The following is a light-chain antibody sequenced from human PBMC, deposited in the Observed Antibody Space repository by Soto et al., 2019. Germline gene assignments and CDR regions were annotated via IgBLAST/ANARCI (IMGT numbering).Light chain of an antibody. CDR2: GND. V-gene: IGLV1-44*01. CDR3: SSFAANDNVV. J-gene: IGLJ3*02. Sequence: QLVLTQPPSASGTPGQRVTISCSGTSTNIGRNPVYWYQQLPGTAPKLLIYGNDQRPSGVPDRFSGSKSGNTASLTVSGLQAGDEADYYCSSFAANDNVVFGGGTKLTVL. CDR1: STNIGRNP.